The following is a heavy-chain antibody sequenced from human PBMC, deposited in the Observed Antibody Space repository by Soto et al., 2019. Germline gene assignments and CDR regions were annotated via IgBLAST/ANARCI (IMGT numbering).Heavy chain of an antibody. V-gene: IGHV3-30*03. CDR1: GFTLSGHG. CDR2: ITYDGSEI. Sequence: QVQLVESGGGVVQPGRSLRLSCVASGFTLSGHGMHWVRQAPGKGLEWVAVITYDGSEIHYSDSVKGRFTISRDTSKNMVYLQMNSLKTEDTAMSYCAREQGYGFYRVADYWGQGTLVIVSS. J-gene: IGHJ4*02. D-gene: IGHD5-12*01. CDR3: AREQGYGFYRVADY.